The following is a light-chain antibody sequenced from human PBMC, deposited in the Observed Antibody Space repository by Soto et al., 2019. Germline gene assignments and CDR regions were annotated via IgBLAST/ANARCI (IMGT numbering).Light chain of an antibody. CDR3: QQYGSSPAT. CDR1: QSISNY. J-gene: IGKJ1*01. V-gene: IGKV3-11*01. CDR2: DAS. Sequence: IVLTHSPATLSFSPWQRSTLSFRSSQSISNYLAWYQQKPGQAPRLLIYDASNRATGIPARSSGSGSGTDFSLTISRLEPEDFAVYFCQQYGSSPATFGQGTKVDIK.